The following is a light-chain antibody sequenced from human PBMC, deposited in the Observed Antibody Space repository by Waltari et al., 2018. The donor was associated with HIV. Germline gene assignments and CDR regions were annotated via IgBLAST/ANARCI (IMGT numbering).Light chain of an antibody. Sequence: SSVLTQPPSVSVAPGKTATSTSGGNSIARKSVHCYQQKPGQAPVLVIYNDSDRPSGIPERFSGSNSGNTATLTITRVEAGDEADYYCQVWDSNSDQFYVFGTGTKVTVL. V-gene: IGLV3-21*04. CDR1: SIARKS. CDR2: NDS. CDR3: QVWDSNSDQFYV. J-gene: IGLJ1*01.